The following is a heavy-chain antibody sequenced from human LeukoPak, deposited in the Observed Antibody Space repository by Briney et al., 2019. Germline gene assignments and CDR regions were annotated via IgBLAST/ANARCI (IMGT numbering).Heavy chain of an antibody. CDR2: INHSGST. V-gene: IGHV4-34*01. CDR3: AIGSGWYGGFDY. Sequence: PSETLSLTCAVYGGSFSGYYWSWIRQPPGKGLEWIGEINHSGSTNYNPSLKSRVTISVDTSKNQFSLKLSSVTAADTAVYYCAIGSGWYGGFDYWGQGTLVTVSS. J-gene: IGHJ4*02. CDR1: GGSFSGYY. D-gene: IGHD6-19*01.